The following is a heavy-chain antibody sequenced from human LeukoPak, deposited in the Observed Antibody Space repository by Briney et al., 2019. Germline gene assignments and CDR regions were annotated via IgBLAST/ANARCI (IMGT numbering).Heavy chain of an antibody. V-gene: IGHV3-30*19. Sequence: GRSLRLSCAASGFTFSSYGMHWVRQAPGKGLEWVAVISYDGSNKYYADSVKGRFTISRDNSKNTLYLQMNSLRAEDTAVYYCASFDESSGYSEYYFDYWGQGTLVTVSS. CDR2: ISYDGSNK. D-gene: IGHD3-22*01. J-gene: IGHJ4*02. CDR3: ASFDESSGYSEYYFDY. CDR1: GFTFSSYG.